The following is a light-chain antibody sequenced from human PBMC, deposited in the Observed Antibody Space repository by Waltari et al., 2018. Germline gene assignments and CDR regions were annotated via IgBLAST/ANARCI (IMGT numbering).Light chain of an antibody. Sequence: EIVLTQSPGTLSLYPGERATLSCRASQSIYSTYLAWYQQKPGQAPRLLIYRASNRATGVPDRFSGSGSGTDFTLTISRLEPEDFAVFYCQQYGSSPRTFGQGTTVEIK. CDR2: RAS. CDR1: QSIYSTY. J-gene: IGKJ1*01. V-gene: IGKV3-20*01. CDR3: QQYGSSPRT.